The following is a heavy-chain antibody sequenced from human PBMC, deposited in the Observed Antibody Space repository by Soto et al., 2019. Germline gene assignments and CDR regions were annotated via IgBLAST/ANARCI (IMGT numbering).Heavy chain of an antibody. J-gene: IGHJ4*02. CDR2: IIPIFGTA. V-gene: IGHV1-69*05. CDR1: GGTFSSYA. D-gene: IGHD2-15*01. CDR3: AAGVVVAATLRYYFDY. Sequence: QVQLVQSGAEVKKPGSSVKVSCKASGGTFSSYAISWVRQAPGQGLEWMGGIIPIFGTANYAQKFQGRVTITXXEXTXXAYMELSSLRSEDTAVYYCAAGVVVAATLRYYFDYWGQGTLVTVSS.